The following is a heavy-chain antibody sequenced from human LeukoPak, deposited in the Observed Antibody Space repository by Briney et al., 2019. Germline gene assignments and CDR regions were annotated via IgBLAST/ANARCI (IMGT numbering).Heavy chain of an antibody. CDR3: ARARSFDFEYCVLDFSAEEVCDAFDI. CDR2: IIPIFGTA. Sequence: GSSVKVSCKASGGTFSSYAINWVRQAPGQGLEWMGGIIPIFGTANYAQKFQGRVTITADESTSTAYMELSSLRSEDTAVYYCARARSFDFEYCVLDFSAEEVCDAFDIWGQGTMVTVSS. V-gene: IGHV1-69*01. CDR1: GGTFSSYA. D-gene: IGHD2/OR15-2a*01. J-gene: IGHJ3*02.